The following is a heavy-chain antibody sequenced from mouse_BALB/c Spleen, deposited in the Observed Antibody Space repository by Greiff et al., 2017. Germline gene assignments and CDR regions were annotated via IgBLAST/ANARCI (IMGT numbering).Heavy chain of an antibody. J-gene: IGHJ4*01. CDR2: ISYDGSN. CDR3: ARENYRYDVAAMGY. Sequence: EVQLKESGPGLVKPSQSLSLTCSVTGYSITSGYYWNWIRKFPGNKLEWMGYISYDGSNNYNQTLKNRISITRDTSKNQFFLKLNSVTTEDTATYYGARENYRYDVAAMGYWGQGTSVTVSS. CDR1: GYSITSGYY. V-gene: IGHV3-6*02. D-gene: IGHD2-14*01.